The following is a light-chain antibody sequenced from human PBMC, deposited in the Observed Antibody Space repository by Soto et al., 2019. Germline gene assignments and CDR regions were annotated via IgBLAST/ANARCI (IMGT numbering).Light chain of an antibody. V-gene: IGLV2-11*01. CDR2: DVS. J-gene: IGLJ1*01. CDR1: SSDVGDYNH. CDR3: CSYAGSYIGYV. Sequence: QSALTQPRSVSGSPGQSVTISCTGTSSDVGDYNHVSWYQHQPGKAPKLMIYDVSKRPSGVPDRFPGSKSGNTASLTISGLQAEDEADYYCCSYAGSYIGYVFGTGTKVTVL.